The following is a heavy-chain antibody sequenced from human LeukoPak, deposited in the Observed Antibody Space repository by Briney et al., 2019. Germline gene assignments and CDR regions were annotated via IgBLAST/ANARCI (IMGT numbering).Heavy chain of an antibody. D-gene: IGHD3-16*02. CDR2: IIPIFGTA. V-gene: IGHV1-69*06. CDR3: ARRRVGDIWGSYHLDS. Sequence: SVKVSCKASGGTFSSYAISWVRQAPEQGLEWMGGIIPIFGTANYAQKFQGRVTITADKSTSTAYMELSSLRSEDTAVYYCARRRVGDIWGSYHLDSWGQGTLVTVSS. J-gene: IGHJ4*02. CDR1: GGTFSSYA.